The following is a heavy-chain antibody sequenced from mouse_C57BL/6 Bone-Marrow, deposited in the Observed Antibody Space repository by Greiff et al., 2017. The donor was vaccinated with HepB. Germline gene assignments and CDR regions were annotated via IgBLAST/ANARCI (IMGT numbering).Heavy chain of an antibody. CDR2: IYPGDGDT. CDR3: ARRNYYGSSYRDY. CDR1: GYAFSSSW. J-gene: IGHJ2*01. Sequence: VQLQQSGPELVKPGASVKISCKASGYAFSSSWMNWVKQRPGKGLEWIGRIYPGDGDTNYNGKFKGKATLTADKSSSTAYMQLSSLTSEDSAVYFCARRNYYGSSYRDYWGQGTTLTVSS. V-gene: IGHV1-82*01. D-gene: IGHD1-1*01.